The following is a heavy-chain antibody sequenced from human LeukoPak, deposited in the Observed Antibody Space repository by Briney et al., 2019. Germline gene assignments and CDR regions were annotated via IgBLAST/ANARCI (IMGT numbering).Heavy chain of an antibody. V-gene: IGHV3-30*18. J-gene: IGHJ4*02. CDR3: AKDLLVAVTGTGGPDY. D-gene: IGHD6-19*01. Sequence: GGSLRLSCAASGFTFSSYGMHWVRQAPGKGLEWVAVISYDGSNKYYADSVKSRFTISRDNSKNTLYLQMNSLRAEDTAVYYCAKDLLVAVTGTGGPDYWGQGALVTVSS. CDR2: ISYDGSNK. CDR1: GFTFSSYG.